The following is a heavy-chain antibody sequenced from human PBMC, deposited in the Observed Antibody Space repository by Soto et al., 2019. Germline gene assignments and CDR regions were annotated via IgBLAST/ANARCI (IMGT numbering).Heavy chain of an antibody. J-gene: IGHJ5*02. CDR2: IYYSGST. D-gene: IGHD1-1*01. CDR1: GGSISSYY. CDR3: ARGRNWNGAFDP. Sequence: SETLSLTCTVSGGSISSYYWSWIRQPPGKGLEWIGYIYYSGSTNYNPSLKSRVTISLDTSKNQFSLKLSTVTAADTSVYYCARGRNWNGAFDPWGQGTLVTVSS. V-gene: IGHV4-59*01.